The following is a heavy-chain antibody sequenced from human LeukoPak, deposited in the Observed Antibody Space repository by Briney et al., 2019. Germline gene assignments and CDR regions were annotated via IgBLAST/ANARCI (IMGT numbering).Heavy chain of an antibody. CDR3: VRETGDAFDI. J-gene: IGHJ3*02. Sequence: GGSLRLSCAASGFTFSSYAMHWVRQAPGKGLEWVAVISYDGSNKYYADSVKGRFTISRDNSKNTLYLQMNSLRAEDTAVYYCVRETGDAFDIWGQGTMVTVSS. CDR1: GFTFSSYA. CDR2: ISYDGSNK. V-gene: IGHV3-30-3*01. D-gene: IGHD7-27*01.